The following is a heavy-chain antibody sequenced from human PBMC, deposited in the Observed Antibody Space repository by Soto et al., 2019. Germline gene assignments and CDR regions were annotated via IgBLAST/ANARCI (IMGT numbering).Heavy chain of an antibody. CDR2: ISYDGSNK. CDR1: GFTFSSYA. CDR3: ARSQKGISGPKALDY. J-gene: IGHJ4*02. Sequence: QSGGSLRLSCAASGFTFSSYAMHWVRQAPGKGLEWVAVISYDGSNKYYADSVKGRFTISRDNSKNTLYLQMNSLRAEDTAVYYCARSQKGISGPKALDYWGQGTLVTVSS. V-gene: IGHV3-30-3*01. D-gene: IGHD1-20*01.